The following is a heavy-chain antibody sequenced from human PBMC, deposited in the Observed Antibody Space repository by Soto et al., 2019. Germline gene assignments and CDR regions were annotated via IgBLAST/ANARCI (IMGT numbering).Heavy chain of an antibody. CDR3: ARASRYYYDSSGSLTGAFDI. Sequence: ASVKLSCKASGYTLTGYYMHWVRQAPGQGLEWMGWINPNSGGTNYAQKFQGRVTMTRDTSISTAYMGLSRLRSDDTAVYYCARASRYYYDSSGSLTGAFDICGEGTMVTVSS. J-gene: IGHJ3*02. V-gene: IGHV1-2*02. D-gene: IGHD3-22*01. CDR2: INPNSGGT. CDR1: GYTLTGYY.